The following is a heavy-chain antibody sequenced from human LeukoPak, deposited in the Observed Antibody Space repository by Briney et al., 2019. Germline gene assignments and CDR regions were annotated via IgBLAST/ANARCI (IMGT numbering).Heavy chain of an antibody. J-gene: IGHJ4*02. CDR3: SRGYSGYDYGDY. D-gene: IGHD5-12*01. CDR1: GGSISGYY. CDR2: IYTTGST. Sequence: SETLSLTCIVSGGSISGYYWSWIRQPAGKALEWIGRIYTTGSTNYNPSPKSRVTMSVDTSKNQFSLKLSSVTAADTALYFCSRGYSGYDYGDYWGQGALVTVSS. V-gene: IGHV4-4*07.